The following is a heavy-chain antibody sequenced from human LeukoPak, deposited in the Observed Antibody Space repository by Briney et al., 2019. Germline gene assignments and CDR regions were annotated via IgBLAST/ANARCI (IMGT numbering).Heavy chain of an antibody. J-gene: IGHJ5*02. CDR1: GDSVSSNSAA. V-gene: IGHV6-1*01. D-gene: IGHD6-13*01. CDR3: AREKPSSPGFDP. CDR2: KYYKSKWYN. Sequence: SHTLSLTCAFSGDSVSSNSAAWNWIRQSPPRSLEWLGRKYYKSKWYNDYAVSVKSRIITNPDKSKNQFSLQLNSVTPEDTAVYYCAREKPSSPGFDPWGQGSLVTVSS.